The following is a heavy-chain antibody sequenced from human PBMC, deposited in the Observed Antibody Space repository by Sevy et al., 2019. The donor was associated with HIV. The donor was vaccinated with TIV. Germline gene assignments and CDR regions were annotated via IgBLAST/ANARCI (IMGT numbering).Heavy chain of an antibody. CDR2: IRYDGSNK. V-gene: IGHV3-30*02. D-gene: IGHD6-19*01. Sequence: GGSLRLSCAASGFTFSSYGMHWVRQAPGKGLEWVAFIRYDGSNKYYADSVKGRFTFSRDNSKHTLYLQMNSLRAEHTAVYYCAKDDTLAVAFDPGGYAFDIWSQGTMVTV. J-gene: IGHJ3*02. CDR1: GFTFSSYG. CDR3: AKDDTLAVAFDPGGYAFDI.